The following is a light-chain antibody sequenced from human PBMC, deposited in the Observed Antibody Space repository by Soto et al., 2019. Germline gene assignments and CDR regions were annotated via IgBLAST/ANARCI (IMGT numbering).Light chain of an antibody. V-gene: IGKV3-11*01. CDR2: DAS. CDR1: QSVSTY. Sequence: EIVLTESPATLSLSPGERATLSCRASQSVSTYLAWYQQKPGQAPRLLIYDASNTATGIPARFSGSGSGTDFTLTVSSLEPEDAAVYYCQQRSNWPRTFGQGTEVEIK. CDR3: QQRSNWPRT. J-gene: IGKJ1*01.